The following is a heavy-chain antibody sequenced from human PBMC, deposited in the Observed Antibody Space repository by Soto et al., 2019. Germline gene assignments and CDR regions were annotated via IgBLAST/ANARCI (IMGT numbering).Heavy chain of an antibody. V-gene: IGHV1-18*01. D-gene: IGHD2-2*01. CDR1: CYTFPSSG. J-gene: IGHJ3*01. CDR2: IIYYIGNT. CDR3: ARTGGVIVLVPAPSYAFAF. Sequence: VKGSCKAACYTFPSSGVSRVRRPPRQKLNWMGWIIYYIGNTNNTQKLQGRVTMTTDTSTSTAYMKLRSLRSDDTAVYYCARTGGVIVLVPAPSYAFAFWGQGTM.